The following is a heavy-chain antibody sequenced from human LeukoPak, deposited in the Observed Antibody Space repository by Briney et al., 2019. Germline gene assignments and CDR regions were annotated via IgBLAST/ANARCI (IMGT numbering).Heavy chain of an antibody. Sequence: GGSLRLSCAASGFTFSSCAMSWVRQAPGKGLEWVSAISGSGGSSKYYADSVKGRFTIFRDNSKNTLYLQMNSLRAEDTAIYYCANSAAVGTFYWGQGTLVTVSS. D-gene: IGHD6-13*01. CDR3: ANSAAVGTFY. V-gene: IGHV3-23*01. CDR2: ISGSGGSSK. CDR1: GFTFSSCA. J-gene: IGHJ4*02.